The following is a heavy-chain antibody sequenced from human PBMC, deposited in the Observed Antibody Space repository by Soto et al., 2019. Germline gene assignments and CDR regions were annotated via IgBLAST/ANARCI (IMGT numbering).Heavy chain of an antibody. CDR1: GGSFIGYY. J-gene: IGHJ6*02. D-gene: IGHD1-7*01. Sequence: SETLSLTCAVYGGSFIGYYWSWMRQPPGKGLEWIGEINHSGSTNYNPSLKSRVTISVDTSKNQFSLKLSSVTAADTAVYYCASTSRTYYGMDVWGQGTTVTVSS. V-gene: IGHV4-34*01. CDR3: ASTSRTYYGMDV. CDR2: INHSGST.